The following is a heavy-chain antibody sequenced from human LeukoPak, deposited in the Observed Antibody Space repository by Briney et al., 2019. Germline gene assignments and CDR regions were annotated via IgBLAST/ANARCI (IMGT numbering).Heavy chain of an antibody. J-gene: IGHJ5*02. D-gene: IGHD3-22*01. CDR2: MNPNSGNT. CDR3: ARVSPSYYYDSSGYYNWFDP. CDR1: GYTFTSYD. Sequence: ASVKVSCKASGYTFTSYDINWVRQATGQGLEWMGWMNPNSGNTGYAQKFQGRVTMTRNTSISTAYMELSSLRSEDTAVYYCARVSPSYYYDSSGYYNWFDPWGQGTLVTVSS. V-gene: IGHV1-8*01.